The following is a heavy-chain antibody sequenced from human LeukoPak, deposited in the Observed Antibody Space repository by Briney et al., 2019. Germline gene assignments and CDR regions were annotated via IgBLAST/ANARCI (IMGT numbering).Heavy chain of an antibody. J-gene: IGHJ5*02. CDR1: GGSFSGYY. CDR2: INHSGST. V-gene: IGHV4-34*01. D-gene: IGHD3-9*01. Sequence: SEALSLTCAVYGGSFSGYYWSWIRQPPGEGLEWIGEINHSGSTNYNPSLKSRVTISVDTSKNQFSLKLSSVTAADTAVYYCARGPLSNDILTGYWFDPWGQGTLVTVSS. CDR3: ARGPLSNDILTGYWFDP.